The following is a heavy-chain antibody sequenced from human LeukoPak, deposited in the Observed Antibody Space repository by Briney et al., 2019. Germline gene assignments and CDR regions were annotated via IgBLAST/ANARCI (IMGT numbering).Heavy chain of an antibody. J-gene: IGHJ6*03. CDR3: ARAIAVPGLDYYYFYMDV. D-gene: IGHD6-19*01. CDR1: GFTFSSYS. V-gene: IGHV3-21*01. Sequence: GGSLRLSCAASGFTFSSYSMNWVRQAPGKGLEWVSSIGSSSSYIYYADSVKGRFTISGDNAKNSLYLQMNSLTAGDTAFYYCARAIAVPGLDYYYFYMDVWGKGTTVTVSS. CDR2: IGSSSSYI.